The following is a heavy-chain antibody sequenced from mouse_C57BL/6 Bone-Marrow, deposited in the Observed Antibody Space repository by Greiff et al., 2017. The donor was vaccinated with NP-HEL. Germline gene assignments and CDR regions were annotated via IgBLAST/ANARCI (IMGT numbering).Heavy chain of an antibody. J-gene: IGHJ3*01. V-gene: IGHV5-4*03. Sequence: EVKVVESGGGLVKPGGSLKLSCAASGFTFSSYAMSWVRQTPEKRLEWVATISDGGSYTYYPDNVKGRFTFSRDNAKNNLYLQMSHLKSEDTAMYYCARFYRGFAYWGQGTLVTVSA. D-gene: IGHD2-1*01. CDR2: ISDGGSYT. CDR1: GFTFSSYA. CDR3: ARFYRGFAY.